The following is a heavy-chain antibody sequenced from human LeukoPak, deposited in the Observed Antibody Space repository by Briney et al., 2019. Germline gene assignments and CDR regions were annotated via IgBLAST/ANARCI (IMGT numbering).Heavy chain of an antibody. V-gene: IGHV4-34*01. J-gene: IGHJ4*02. CDR1: GGSFSGYY. Sequence: SETLSLTCAVYGGSFSGYYWSWIRQPPGKGLEWIGEINHSGSTNYNPSLKSRVTISVDTSKNQFSLKLSSVTAADTAVYYCARRFWSGYYTAGGFDYWGQGTLVTVSS. CDR3: ARRFWSGYYTAGGFDY. D-gene: IGHD3-3*01. CDR2: INHSGST.